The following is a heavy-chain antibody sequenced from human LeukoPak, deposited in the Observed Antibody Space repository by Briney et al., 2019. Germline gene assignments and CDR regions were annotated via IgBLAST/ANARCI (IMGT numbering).Heavy chain of an antibody. CDR1: GGTFSSNA. Sequence: SVKVSCKASGGTFSSNAISWVRQGPAQGLEWMGGIIPIFGTANYAQKFQGRVTITADESTSTAYMELSSLRSEDTAVYYCARPTTAGDSSGYLYYFDYWGQGTLVTVSS. V-gene: IGHV1-69*01. J-gene: IGHJ4*02. CDR2: IIPIFGTA. D-gene: IGHD3-22*01. CDR3: ARPTTAGDSSGYLYYFDY.